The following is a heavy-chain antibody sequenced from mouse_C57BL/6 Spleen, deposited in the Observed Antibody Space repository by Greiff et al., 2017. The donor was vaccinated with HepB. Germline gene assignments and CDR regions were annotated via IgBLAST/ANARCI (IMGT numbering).Heavy chain of an antibody. V-gene: IGHV3-6*01. Sequence: EVQVVESGPGLVKPSQSLSLTCSVTGYSITSGYYWNWIRQFPGNKLEWMGYISYDGSNNYNPSLKNRISITRDTSKNQFFLKLNSVTTEDTATYYCARNWDWKPWFAYWGQGTLVTVSA. CDR3: ARNWDWKPWFAY. CDR1: GYSITSGYY. CDR2: ISYDGSN. D-gene: IGHD4-1*01. J-gene: IGHJ3*01.